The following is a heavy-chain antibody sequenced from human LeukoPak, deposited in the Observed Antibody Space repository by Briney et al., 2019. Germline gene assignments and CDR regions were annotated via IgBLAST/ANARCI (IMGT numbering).Heavy chain of an antibody. J-gene: IGHJ3*02. CDR3: ARVGNPRITMNAFDI. V-gene: IGHV3-48*04. Sequence: GGSLRLSCAASGFTFSSHAMNWVRQAPGKRLECVSYISISSSTIYYADSVKGRFTISRDNAKSSLYLQMNSLRAEDSAVYYCARVGNPRITMNAFDIWGQGTMVTVSS. D-gene: IGHD3-22*01. CDR1: GFTFSSHA. CDR2: ISISSSTI.